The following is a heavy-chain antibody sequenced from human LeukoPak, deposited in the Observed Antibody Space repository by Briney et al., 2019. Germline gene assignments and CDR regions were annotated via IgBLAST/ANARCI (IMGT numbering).Heavy chain of an antibody. D-gene: IGHD2-2*02. CDR1: GYGFTSYW. Sequence: GESLKISCKGSGYGFTSYWISWVRQMPGKGLEWMGIIYPGDSDTRYSPSFQGQVTISADKSISTAYLQWSSLKASDTAMYYCARLGSGVVVPAAIKYNWFDPWGQGTLVTVSS. V-gene: IGHV5-51*01. J-gene: IGHJ5*02. CDR2: IYPGDSDT. CDR3: ARLGSGVVVPAAIKYNWFDP.